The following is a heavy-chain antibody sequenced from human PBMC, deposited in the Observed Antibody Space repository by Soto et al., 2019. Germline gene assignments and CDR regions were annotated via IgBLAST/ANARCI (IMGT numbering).Heavy chain of an antibody. D-gene: IGHD1-26*01. V-gene: IGHV3-7*03. Sequence: GGSLRLSCAASGFPLINYWMTWVRQTPGKGLEWVANIKQDGSEKYYVDSVKGRFTISRDNAKNSLYLQMSSLRAEDTAVYYCARDHYYSGSDYWGQGTLVTVSS. J-gene: IGHJ4*02. CDR3: ARDHYYSGSDY. CDR2: IKQDGSEK. CDR1: GFPLINYW.